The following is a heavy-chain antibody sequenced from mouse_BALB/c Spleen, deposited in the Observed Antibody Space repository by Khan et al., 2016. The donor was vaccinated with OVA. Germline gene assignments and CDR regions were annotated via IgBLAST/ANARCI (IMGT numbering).Heavy chain of an antibody. CDR3: ARKNGSDFDY. CDR2: INPHIGET. Sequence: EVQLQQSGPELVKPGASVKISCKASGYSFTGYFMNWVMQSHGKSLEWIGRINPHIGETFYNQKFKGKATLTVDESSSTAHMEPRSLASEDSTVYYCARKNGSDFDYWGQGTTLTVSS. CDR1: GYSFTGYF. D-gene: IGHD1-1*01. V-gene: IGHV1-20*02. J-gene: IGHJ2*01.